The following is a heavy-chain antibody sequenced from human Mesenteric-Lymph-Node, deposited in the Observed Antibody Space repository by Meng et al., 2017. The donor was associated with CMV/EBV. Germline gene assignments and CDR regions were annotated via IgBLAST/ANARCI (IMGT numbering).Heavy chain of an antibody. CDR2: INPNSGDT. Sequence: ASVKVSCKASGYTFTGYYMHWVRQAPGQGLEWMGWINPNSGDTNYVQKFQGRVTMTRDTSITTAYMDLSRLRSDDTAVYYCAREKPGMDVWGQGTTVTVSS. V-gene: IGHV1-2*02. CDR3: AREKPGMDV. CDR1: GYTFTGYY. J-gene: IGHJ6*02.